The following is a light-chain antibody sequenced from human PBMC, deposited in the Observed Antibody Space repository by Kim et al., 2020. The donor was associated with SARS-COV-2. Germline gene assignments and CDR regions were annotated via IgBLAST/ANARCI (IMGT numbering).Light chain of an antibody. CDR3: QVWDSTFYV. CDR1: NIGSKN. CDR2: RDN. J-gene: IGLJ1*01. V-gene: IGLV3-9*01. Sequence: SYELTQPLSVSVALGQTARITCGGDNIGSKNVHWYQQKPGQAPVVVIYRDNDRPSEIPERFSGSNSGNTATLTISRAKAGDEADYYCQVWDSTFYVLGTG.